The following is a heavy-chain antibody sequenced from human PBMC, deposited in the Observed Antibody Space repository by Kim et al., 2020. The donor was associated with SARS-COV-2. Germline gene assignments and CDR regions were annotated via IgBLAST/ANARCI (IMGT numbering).Heavy chain of an antibody. CDR2: INHSGST. J-gene: IGHJ2*01. D-gene: IGHD2-21*01. V-gene: IGHV4-34*01. CDR1: GGSFSGYY. CDR3: ARGRVVAKKGYWYFDL. Sequence: SDTLSLTCAVYGGSFSGYYWSWIRQPPGKGLEWIGEINHSGSTNYNPSLKSRVTISVDTSKNQFSLKLSSVTAADTAVYYCARGRVVAKKGYWYFDLWGRGTLVTVSS.